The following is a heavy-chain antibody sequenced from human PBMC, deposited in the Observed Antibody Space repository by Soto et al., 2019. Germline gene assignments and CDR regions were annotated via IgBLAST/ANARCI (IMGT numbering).Heavy chain of an antibody. CDR1: RGSISSSSHY. CDR3: ASPHCSGDRCYFTY. CDR2: LYYGGGT. J-gene: IGHJ4*01. D-gene: IGHD2-15*01. Sequence: SETLSLTCTVSRGSISSSSHYWGWIRQPPGKGLEWIGSLYYGGGTNYNPSLKGRVTIAVDTSKDHLSLKLTSVTAADTAVYYCASPHCSGDRCYFTYWGHGALVTVSS. V-gene: IGHV4-39*02.